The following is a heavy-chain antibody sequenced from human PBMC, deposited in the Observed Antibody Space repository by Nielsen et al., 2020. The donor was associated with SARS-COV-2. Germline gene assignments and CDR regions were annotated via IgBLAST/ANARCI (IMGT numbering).Heavy chain of an antibody. CDR1: GFTFSSYG. V-gene: IGHV3-30*18. J-gene: IGHJ4*02. Sequence: GESLKISCAASGFTFSSYGMHWVRQAPGKGLEWVAVISYDGSNKYYADSVKGRFTISRDNSKNTLYLQMNSLRAEDTAVYYCAKDGRGAAAEQTGYFDYWGQGTLVTVSS. CDR2: ISYDGSNK. CDR3: AKDGRGAAAEQTGYFDY. D-gene: IGHD6-13*01.